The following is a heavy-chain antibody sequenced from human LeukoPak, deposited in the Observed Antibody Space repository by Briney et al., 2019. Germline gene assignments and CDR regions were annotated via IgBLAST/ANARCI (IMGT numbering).Heavy chain of an antibody. V-gene: IGHV4-4*02. CDR1: GGSISSSNW. J-gene: IGHJ4*02. D-gene: IGHD2-15*01. Sequence: SGTLSLTCAVSGGSISSSNWWSWVRQPPGKGLEWIGEIYHSGSINYNPSLKSRVTTSVDTSKNQFSLKLSSVTAADTAVYYCARTSSHGGSFYVFDYWGQGALVTVSS. CDR2: IYHSGSI. CDR3: ARTSSHGGSFYVFDY.